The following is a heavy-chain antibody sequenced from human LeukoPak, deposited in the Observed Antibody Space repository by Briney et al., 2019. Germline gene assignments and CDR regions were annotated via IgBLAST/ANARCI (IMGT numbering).Heavy chain of an antibody. V-gene: IGHV4-34*01. CDR2: INDRGRA. CDR1: GGSFSNYY. CDR3: ARRWNYGRNYYIDV. D-gene: IGHD1-7*01. J-gene: IGHJ6*03. Sequence: PSETLSLTCAVYGGSFSNYYWNWIRQTPGKGLEWLGEINDRGRANYNPSPMSRVTVSVDTSKNQFSLRLTSVTATDTAIYYCARRWNYGRNYYIDVWGKGATVSVSS.